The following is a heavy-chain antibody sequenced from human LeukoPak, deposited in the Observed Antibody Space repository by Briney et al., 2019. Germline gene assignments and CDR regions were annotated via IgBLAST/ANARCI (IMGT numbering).Heavy chain of an antibody. CDR1: GFTFSSYA. V-gene: IGHV3-30-3*01. D-gene: IGHD4-23*01. CDR2: ISYDGSNK. J-gene: IGHJ3*02. Sequence: GSLXXSCAASGFTFSSYAMHWVRQAPGKGLEWVAVISYDGSNKYYADSVKGRFTISRDNSKNTLYLQMNSLRAEDTAVYYCARDPTVVTGDAFDIWGQGTMVTVSS. CDR3: ARDPTVVTGDAFDI.